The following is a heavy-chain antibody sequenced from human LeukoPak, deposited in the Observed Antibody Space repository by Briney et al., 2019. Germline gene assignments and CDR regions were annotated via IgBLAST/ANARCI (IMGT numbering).Heavy chain of an antibody. J-gene: IGHJ4*02. CDR3: TRDYWDYGDYFSDF. CDR1: GFTFTGYE. D-gene: IGHD4-17*01. V-gene: IGHV3-48*03. Sequence: GGSLRLSCAASGFTFTGYEMNWVRQAPGKGLEWVSSISSTGSTMYYADSVKGRFTISRDNAKNSLYLQMNSLRAEDTAVYYCTRDYWDYGDYFSDFWGPGTQVTVSS. CDR2: ISSTGSTM.